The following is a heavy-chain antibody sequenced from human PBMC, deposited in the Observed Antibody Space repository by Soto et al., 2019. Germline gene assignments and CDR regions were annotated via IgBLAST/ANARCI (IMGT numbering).Heavy chain of an antibody. V-gene: IGHV4-4*07. CDR3: SRYSHNRSQKQGMDV. Sequence: RWIMKKARKGLEWIGRIDASGNTNYKPSLNSRVTMSIDTSKKQFSLKLTSVTAADTAIYYCSRYSHNRSQKQGMDVRGQAT. CDR2: IDASGNT. D-gene: IGHD6-13*01. J-gene: IGHJ6*01.